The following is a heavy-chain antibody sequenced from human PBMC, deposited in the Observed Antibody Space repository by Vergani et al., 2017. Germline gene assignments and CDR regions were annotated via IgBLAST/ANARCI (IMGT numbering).Heavy chain of an antibody. CDR3: GRVHLRDGYKYSKGYFDY. Sequence: QVQLVQSGAEVKKPGSSVKVSCKASGGTFSSYAISWVRQAPGQGLEWMGGIIPIFGTANYAQKFQGRVTITADESTSTAYMELSSLRSEDTAVYYCGRVHLRDGYKYSKGYFDYWGQGTLVTVSS. D-gene: IGHD5-24*01. V-gene: IGHV1-69*01. CDR2: IIPIFGTA. J-gene: IGHJ4*02. CDR1: GGTFSSYA.